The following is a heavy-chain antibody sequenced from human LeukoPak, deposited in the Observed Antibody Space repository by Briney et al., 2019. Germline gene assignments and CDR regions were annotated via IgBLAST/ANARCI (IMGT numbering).Heavy chain of an antibody. CDR2: IKQDGSEK. D-gene: IGHD1-1*01. CDR1: GFTFSSYW. CDR3: AKASWVSNGDAVL. V-gene: IGHV3-7*03. J-gene: IGHJ4*02. Sequence: PGGSLRLSCAASGFTFSSYWMSWVRQAPGKGLEWVANIKQDGSEKYYVDSVKGRFTISRDNAKNSLYLQMNSLRVEDTAVYYFAKASWVSNGDAVLWGQGTLVTVFS.